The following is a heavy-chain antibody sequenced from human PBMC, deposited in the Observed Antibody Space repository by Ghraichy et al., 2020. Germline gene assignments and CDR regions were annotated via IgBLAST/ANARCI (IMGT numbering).Heavy chain of an antibody. CDR1: GGSISSSSYY. V-gene: IGHV4-39*01. CDR2: IYYSGSI. CDR3: ARGYYYDSSGYYYVDYFDY. Sequence: SETLSLTCTVSGGSISSSSYYWGWIRQPPGKGLEWIGSIYYSGSIYYNPSLKSRVTISVDTSKNQFSLKLSSVTAADTAVYYCARGYYYDSSGYYYVDYFDYWGQGTLVTVSS. D-gene: IGHD3-22*01. J-gene: IGHJ4*02.